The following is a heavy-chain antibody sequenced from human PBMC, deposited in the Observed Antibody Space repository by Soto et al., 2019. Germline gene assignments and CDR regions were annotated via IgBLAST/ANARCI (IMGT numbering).Heavy chain of an antibody. CDR2: IYNSGSA. CDR3: ARVFHDLRIYRGSFDFDY. V-gene: IGHV4-31*03. Sequence: SETLSLTCTVTGGSITSAGDLWAWLRQHPGKGLEWIGYIYNSGSAYYNPSLRSRATMSVDTSQNHFSLRLRSVAADDTAIYYCARVFHDLRIYRGSFDFDYWGQGTLVTVSS. D-gene: IGHD1-26*01. CDR1: GGSITSAGDL. J-gene: IGHJ4*02.